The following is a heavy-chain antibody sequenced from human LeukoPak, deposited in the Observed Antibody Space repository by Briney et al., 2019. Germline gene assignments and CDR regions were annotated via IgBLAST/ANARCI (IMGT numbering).Heavy chain of an antibody. D-gene: IGHD2-21*01. CDR1: GGSISSYY. V-gene: IGHV4-59*01. Sequence: SETLSLTCTVSGGSISSYYWSWIRQPPGKGLEWIGYIYYSGSTNYNPSLKSRVTISVDTSKNQFSLKLSSVTAADTAVYYCARDLLLWGQGTLVTVSS. CDR3: ARDLLL. J-gene: IGHJ4*02. CDR2: IYYSGST.